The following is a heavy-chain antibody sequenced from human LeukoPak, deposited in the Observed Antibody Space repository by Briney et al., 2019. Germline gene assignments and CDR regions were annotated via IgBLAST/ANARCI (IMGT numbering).Heavy chain of an antibody. D-gene: IGHD2-15*01. CDR1: GFTFSSYW. J-gene: IGHJ4*02. CDR3: VGGAGWQSDY. V-gene: IGHV3-7*04. Sequence: GGSLRLSCVASGFTFSSYWMNWVRQAPGKGPEWVANIEKDGSEKNYVDSVKGRVTISRDNAKSSVYLQMNNLRAEDTAVYYCVGGAGWQSDYWGQGTPVAVSS. CDR2: IEKDGSEK.